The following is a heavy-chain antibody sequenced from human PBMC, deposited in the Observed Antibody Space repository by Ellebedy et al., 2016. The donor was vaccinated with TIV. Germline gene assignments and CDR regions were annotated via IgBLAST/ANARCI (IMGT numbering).Heavy chain of an antibody. CDR2: LSGGGSTL. V-gene: IGHV3-11*01. J-gene: IGHJ6*03. CDR1: GFTFSQYY. Sequence: GESLKISCTASGFTFSQYYMTWIRQAPGKGLECISYLSGGGSTLYDAASVKGRFTMSRDNAKNSVFLQKNSLRADDTAVYFCARVQRRITTLRGVCYRDVWGKGTTVTVSS. CDR3: ARVQRRITTLRGVCYRDV. D-gene: IGHD3-10*01.